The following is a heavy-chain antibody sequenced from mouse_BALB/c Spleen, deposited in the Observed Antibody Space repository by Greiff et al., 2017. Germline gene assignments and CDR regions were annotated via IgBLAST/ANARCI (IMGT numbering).Heavy chain of an antibody. D-gene: IGHD2-12*01. J-gene: IGHJ3*01. Sequence: DVQLQESGPGLVKPSQSLSLTCTVTGYSITSDYAWNWIRQFPGNKLEWMGYISYSGSTSYNPSLKSRISITRDTSKNQFFLQLNSVTTEDTATYYSARNLFYYREPYWGQGTLVTVSA. CDR3: ARNLFYYREPY. CDR2: ISYSGST. V-gene: IGHV3-2*02. CDR1: GYSITSDYA.